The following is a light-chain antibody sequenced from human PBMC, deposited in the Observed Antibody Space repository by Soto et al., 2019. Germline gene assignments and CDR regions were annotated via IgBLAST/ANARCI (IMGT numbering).Light chain of an antibody. CDR1: SSDVGAYIY. V-gene: IGLV2-14*03. CDR2: EVN. CDR3: SSYSDSDTKV. Sequence: GASSDVGAYIYVSWYQQYPGKAPKLIIYEVNNRPSGVSGRFSGSKSDTTAYLTISGLQAEDEADYYCSSYSDSDTKVFGTGTKVTVL. J-gene: IGLJ1*01.